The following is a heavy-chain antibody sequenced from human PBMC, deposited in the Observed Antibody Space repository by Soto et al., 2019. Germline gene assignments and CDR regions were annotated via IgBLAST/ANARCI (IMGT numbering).Heavy chain of an antibody. CDR3: ARDRDGTNRNWNFDL. Sequence: EVQLVESGGGLVQPGGSLRLSCAASGFTFSSYDMHWVRQTTGKGLEWVSGIATAGDTYYPGSVKGRFTISRENAKNSLYLQMNSLRAGDTAVYYCARDRDGTNRNWNFDLWGRGTLVTVSS. CDR1: GFTFSSYD. CDR2: IATAGDT. J-gene: IGHJ2*01. V-gene: IGHV3-13*01.